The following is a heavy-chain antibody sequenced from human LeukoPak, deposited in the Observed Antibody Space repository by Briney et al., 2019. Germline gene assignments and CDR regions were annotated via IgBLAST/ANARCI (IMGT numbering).Heavy chain of an antibody. CDR2: IYTSGST. CDR3: ARDGQGYGSGSYNIN. J-gene: IGHJ4*02. Sequence: SETLPLTCTVSGGSISSYYWSWIRQPAGKGLEWIGRIYTSGSTNYNPSLKSRVTISVDTSKNQFSLKLSSVTAADTAVYYCARDGQGYGSGSYNINWGQGTLVTVSS. V-gene: IGHV4-4*07. CDR1: GGSISSYY. D-gene: IGHD3-10*01.